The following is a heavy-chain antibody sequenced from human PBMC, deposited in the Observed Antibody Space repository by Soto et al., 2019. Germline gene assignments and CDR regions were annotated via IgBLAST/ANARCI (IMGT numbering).Heavy chain of an antibody. J-gene: IGHJ6*02. CDR1: AYTFTRYG. V-gene: IGHV1-18*01. CDR3: AKNGHEPSYDYGLDV. CDR2: ISGYNGDT. Sequence: QGHLVQSGAEVKKPGASVKVSCKTSAYTFTRYGISWVRHAPGQGLEWMGWISGYNGDTNYAQNLQDRVTMTIDTSTTTDYMEVRSLTSDDTAVYYCAKNGHEPSYDYGLDVWGQGTTLTVSS. D-gene: IGHD2-8*01.